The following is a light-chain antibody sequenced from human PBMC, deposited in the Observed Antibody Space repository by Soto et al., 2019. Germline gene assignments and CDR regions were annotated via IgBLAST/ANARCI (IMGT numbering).Light chain of an antibody. CDR3: QQYGALPPT. CDR1: QSVVNYQ. Sequence: VLTQSPGTLSLSPGERATLSCRTSQSVVNYQLAWYRQKPGQAPRLLIYNTFHRATGIPDRFSGTGSETNFTLSIGRLEHEDFAVYHCQQYGALPPTCGRGTRVEIK. J-gene: IGKJ1*01. CDR2: NTF. V-gene: IGKV3-20*01.